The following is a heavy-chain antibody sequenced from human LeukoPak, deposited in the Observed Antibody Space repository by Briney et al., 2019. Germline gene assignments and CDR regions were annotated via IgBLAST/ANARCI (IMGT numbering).Heavy chain of an antibody. CDR1: GGSISSYY. CDR2: IYTSGST. J-gene: IGHJ1*01. D-gene: IGHD3-22*01. Sequence: SETLSLTCTVSGGSISSYYWSWIRQPAGKGLEWIARIYTSGSTNYNPSLKSRVTMSVDTSKNQFSLKLSSVTAADTAVYYCARGAYDSSGYYYGPAEYFQHWGQGTLVTVSS. CDR3: ARGAYDSSGYYYGPAEYFQH. V-gene: IGHV4-4*07.